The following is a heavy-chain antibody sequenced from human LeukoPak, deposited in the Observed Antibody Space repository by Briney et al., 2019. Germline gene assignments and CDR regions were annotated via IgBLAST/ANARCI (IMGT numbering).Heavy chain of an antibody. J-gene: IGHJ4*02. CDR3: ARWYSSSFYYFDY. D-gene: IGHD6-13*01. CDR2: IHYSGST. Sequence: SETLSLTCTVSGDSISSHFWSWIRQPPGKGLEWIGYIHYSGSTNYNPSLKSRVTISLDTSMNQFSLNLSSVTAADTAVYYCARWYSSSFYYFDYWGQGTLVTVSS. V-gene: IGHV4-59*11. CDR1: GDSISSHF.